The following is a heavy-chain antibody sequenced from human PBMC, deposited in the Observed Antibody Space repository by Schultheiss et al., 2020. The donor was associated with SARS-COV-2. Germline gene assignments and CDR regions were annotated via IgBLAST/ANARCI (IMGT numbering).Heavy chain of an antibody. CDR1: GYSISSGYY. CDR3: ARSGYSSGYRAFDI. D-gene: IGHD6-19*01. CDR2: IYHSGST. J-gene: IGHJ3*02. V-gene: IGHV4-38-2*01. Sequence: SETLSLTCAVSGYSISSGYYWGWIRQPPGKGLEWIGEIYHSGSTNYNPSLKSRVTISVDKSKNQFSLKLSSVTAADTAVYYCARSGYSSGYRAFDIWGQGTMVTVSS.